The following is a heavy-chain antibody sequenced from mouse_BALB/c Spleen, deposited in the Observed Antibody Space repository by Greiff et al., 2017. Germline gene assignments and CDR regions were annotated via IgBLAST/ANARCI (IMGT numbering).Heavy chain of an antibody. CDR3: AREGDYYGSSPFAY. Sequence: EVQLVESGGGLVKPGGSLKLSCAASGFSFSDYYMYWVRQTPEKRLEWVATISDGGSYTYYPDSVKGRFTISRDNAKNNLYLQMSSLKSEDTAMYYCAREGDYYGSSPFAYWGQGTLVTVSA. V-gene: IGHV5-4*02. J-gene: IGHJ3*01. CDR1: GFSFSDYY. CDR2: ISDGGSYT. D-gene: IGHD1-1*01.